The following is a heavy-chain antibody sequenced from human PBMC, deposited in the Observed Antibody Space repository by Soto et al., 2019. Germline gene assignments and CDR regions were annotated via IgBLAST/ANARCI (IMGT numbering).Heavy chain of an antibody. CDR3: ARLVRDGYNHESHRDQDC. J-gene: IGHJ4*02. D-gene: IGHD5-12*01. Sequence: PSETLSLTCTVSGGSISSYYWSWIRQPPGKGLEWIGYIYYSGSTNYNPSLKSRVTISVDTSKNQFSLKLSSVTAADTAVYYCARLVRDGYNHESHRDQDCWGQGTLVPV. CDR1: GGSISSYY. CDR2: IYYSGST. V-gene: IGHV4-59*01.